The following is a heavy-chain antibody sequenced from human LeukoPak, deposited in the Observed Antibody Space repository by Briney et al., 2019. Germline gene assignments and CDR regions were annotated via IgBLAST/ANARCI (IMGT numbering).Heavy chain of an antibody. V-gene: IGHV3-9*01. CDR2: ISWNGGST. Sequence: GGSLRLSCAASGFTLENYAMHCVREAPGGGLEWVLGISWNGGSTGYADSVKGRFTISRDNAKNSLYLQMNSLRAEDTALYYCAKGLRSNRAVAGTDYWGQGTLVTVSS. CDR1: GFTLENYA. D-gene: IGHD6-19*01. CDR3: AKGLRSNRAVAGTDY. J-gene: IGHJ4*02.